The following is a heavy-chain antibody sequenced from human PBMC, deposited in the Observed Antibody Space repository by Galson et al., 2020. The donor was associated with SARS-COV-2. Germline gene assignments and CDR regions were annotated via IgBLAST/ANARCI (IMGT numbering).Heavy chain of an antibody. CDR1: GYRFTSYW. CDR3: ARHIADCSNCICYADYYHGMDV. J-gene: IGHJ6*02. CDR2: VFPGDSET. Sequence: GESLKISCQASGYRFTSYWIGWVRQMPGKGLEWMGIVFPGDSETRYSPSFQGQVTISADKSISSAYLQWSSLKASDTAMYYCARHIADCSNCICYADYYHGMDVWGQGTAVTVS. V-gene: IGHV5-51*01. D-gene: IGHD2-8*01.